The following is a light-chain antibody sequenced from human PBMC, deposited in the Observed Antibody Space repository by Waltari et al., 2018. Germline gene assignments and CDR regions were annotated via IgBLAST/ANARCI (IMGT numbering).Light chain of an antibody. CDR3: ASYTTSDSYV. V-gene: IGLV2-14*03. Sequence: QSALTQPASVSGSPGQSITISCAGSSSDVGAYNYVSWYQQHPGKAPRLIFYDVSNRPSGFSNRVSGSRSGNTSSLTISGLQAEDEADYYCASYTTSDSYVFGTGTEVTVL. CDR2: DVS. J-gene: IGLJ1*01. CDR1: SSDVGAYNY.